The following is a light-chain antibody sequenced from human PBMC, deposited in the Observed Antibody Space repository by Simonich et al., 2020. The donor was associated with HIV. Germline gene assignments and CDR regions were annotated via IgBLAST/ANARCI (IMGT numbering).Light chain of an antibody. CDR1: SSDVGGYNV. V-gene: IGLV2-14*03. CDR3: SSCTTGSTGV. J-gene: IGLJ3*02. CDR2: DLR. Sequence: QSALTQPASVSGSPGQSNTISCTGTSSDVGGYNVVSGYQQHPGKAPKLMIYDLRERPSVVSKLFSGSKSGNTASLTISGLQAEDEADYYCSSCTTGSTGVFGGGTKLTVL.